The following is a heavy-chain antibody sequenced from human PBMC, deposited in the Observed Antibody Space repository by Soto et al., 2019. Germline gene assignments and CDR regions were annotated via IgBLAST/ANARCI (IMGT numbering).Heavy chain of an antibody. J-gene: IGHJ4*02. CDR1: GGSISSCYYY. Sequence: PSETLXLTFTVSGGSISSCYYYWSWIRQPPGKGLEWIGYIYYSGSTYYNPSLKSRVTISVDTSKNQFSLKLSSVTAADTAVYYCARVPSLAHTSFDYWGQGTLVTVSS. CDR2: IYYSGST. D-gene: IGHD6-6*01. V-gene: IGHV4-30-4*01. CDR3: ARVPSLAHTSFDY.